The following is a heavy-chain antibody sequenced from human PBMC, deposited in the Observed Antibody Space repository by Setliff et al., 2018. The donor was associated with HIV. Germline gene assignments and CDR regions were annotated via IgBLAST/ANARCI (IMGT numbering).Heavy chain of an antibody. J-gene: IGHJ6*02. CDR1: GFTFGDYS. CDR3: ARDFSYGYFFYGMDV. D-gene: IGHD5-18*01. V-gene: IGHV3-49*04. Sequence: GGSLRLSCRGSGFTFGDYSMSWVRQAPGKGLEWVGFIRSKAYGGTTEYAASVKGRFTLPRDDSRNIAYLQMNSLKTEDTAVYYCARDFSYGYFFYGMDVWGQGTTVTVSS. CDR2: IRSKAYGGTT.